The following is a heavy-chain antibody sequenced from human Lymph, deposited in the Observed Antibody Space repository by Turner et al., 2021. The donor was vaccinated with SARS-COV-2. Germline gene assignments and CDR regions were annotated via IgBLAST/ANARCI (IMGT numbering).Heavy chain of an antibody. CDR2: ISGDGGST. CDR1: GFTFHDYA. CDR3: AKEGLSGRRLQFVPYFAY. V-gene: IGHV3-43*02. Sequence: EVQLVESGGGVVQPGGSLRLSCAASGFTFHDYAMHWVRQDPGKGLGWVSLISGDGGSTYYAASVKGRFTISRDDSKNSLYLQINSLRTEDTALYYCAKEGLSGRRLQFVPYFAYWGQGTLVSVSS. D-gene: IGHD5-12*01. J-gene: IGHJ4*02.